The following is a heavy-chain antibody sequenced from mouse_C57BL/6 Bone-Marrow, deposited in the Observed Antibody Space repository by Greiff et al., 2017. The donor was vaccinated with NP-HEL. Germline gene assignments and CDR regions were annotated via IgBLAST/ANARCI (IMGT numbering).Heavy chain of an antibody. Sequence: QVQLQQPGAELVRPRTSVKLSCKASGYTFTSYWMHWVKQRPGQGLEWIGVIDPSDSYTNYNQKFKGKATLTVDTSSSTAYMQLSSLTSEDSAVYYCARLAYYSNLAYWGQGTLVTVSA. CDR2: IDPSDSYT. J-gene: IGHJ3*01. D-gene: IGHD2-5*01. CDR1: GYTFTSYW. CDR3: ARLAYYSNLAY. V-gene: IGHV1-59*01.